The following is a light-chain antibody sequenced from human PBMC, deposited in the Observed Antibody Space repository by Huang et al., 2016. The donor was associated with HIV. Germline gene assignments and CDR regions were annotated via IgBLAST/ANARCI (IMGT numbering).Light chain of an antibody. CDR3: LQSSSIPLT. CDR1: QNINNF. Sequence: DIPLTQSPSSLSASVGDRVTITCRASQNINNFLNWYQQQPVKVPKHLIYTASTLQSGVPSRFSGSGSGTEFTLTITSLQPEDFATYYCLQSSSIPLTFGGGTKVEIQ. V-gene: IGKV1-39*01. CDR2: TAS. J-gene: IGKJ4*01.